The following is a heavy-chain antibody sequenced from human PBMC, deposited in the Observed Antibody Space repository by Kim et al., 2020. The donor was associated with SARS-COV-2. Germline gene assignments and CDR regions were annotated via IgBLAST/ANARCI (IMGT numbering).Heavy chain of an antibody. V-gene: IGHV3-11*04. D-gene: IGHD3-22*01. J-gene: IGHJ4*02. Sequence: SVKGRFTISRDNAKNSLFLQMSSPRADDTAVYYCARAGHYDSNGYLRDFDYWGQGTLVTVSS. CDR3: ARAGHYDSNGYLRDFDY.